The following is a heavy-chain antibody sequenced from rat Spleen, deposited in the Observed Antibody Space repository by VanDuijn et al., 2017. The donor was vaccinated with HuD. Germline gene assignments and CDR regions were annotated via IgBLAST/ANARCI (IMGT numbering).Heavy chain of an antibody. V-gene: IGHV2-72*01. D-gene: IGHD1-12*03. CDR2: IWGNGNT. Sequence: QVHLKESGPGLMQPSETLSLTCTVSGFSLTSNGVGWVRQPLGKGLVWMGVIWGNGNTNYKSPLKSRLSISKDTSKSQVFLKMNNLQTEDTAMYFCATQHYYDGYYRDYWGQGVMVTVSS. CDR1: GFSLTSNG. CDR3: ATQHYYDGYYRDY. J-gene: IGHJ2*01.